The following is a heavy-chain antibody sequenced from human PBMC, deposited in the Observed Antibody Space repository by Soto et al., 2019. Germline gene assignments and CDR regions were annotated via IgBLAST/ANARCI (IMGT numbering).Heavy chain of an antibody. D-gene: IGHD2-21*01. Sequence: GVSLRLSCTASGFALSRYWMYWVRQSPGKGLVWVSHINSGGNITPYPDSVRGRFTISRDNSKNTLYLDMHSLTTDDTAVYFCASSLWSPYFYYDLDVWGQGKTVTVSS. CDR1: GFALSRYW. CDR2: INSGGNIT. V-gene: IGHV3-74*01. J-gene: IGHJ6*02. CDR3: ASSLWSPYFYYDLDV.